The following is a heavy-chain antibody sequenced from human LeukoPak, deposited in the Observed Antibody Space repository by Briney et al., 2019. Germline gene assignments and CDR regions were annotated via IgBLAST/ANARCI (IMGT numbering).Heavy chain of an antibody. V-gene: IGHV3-30*18. J-gene: IGHJ4*02. CDR1: GFTFSSYG. CDR3: AKDGKRYQLRYFDY. D-gene: IGHD2-2*01. Sequence: GRSLRLSCAASGFTFSSYGMHWVRQAPGKGLEWVAVISYDGSNKYYADSVKGRFTISRDNSKNTLYLQMNSLRAEDTAVYYCAKDGKRYQLRYFDYWGQGTLVTVSS. CDR2: ISYDGSNK.